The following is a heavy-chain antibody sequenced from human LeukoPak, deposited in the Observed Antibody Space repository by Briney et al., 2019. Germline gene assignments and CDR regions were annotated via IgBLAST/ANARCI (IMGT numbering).Heavy chain of an antibody. Sequence: GGSLRLSCAASGITFSSYGMSWVRQAPGKGLEWVSSISSTGGTTYYADSVKGRFTISRDNSKNTLYLQMNSLRAEDTAAYYCARAVAGLRHFDYWGQGTLVTVSS. J-gene: IGHJ4*02. D-gene: IGHD6-19*01. CDR3: ARAVAGLRHFDY. V-gene: IGHV3-23*01. CDR1: GITFSSYG. CDR2: ISSTGGTT.